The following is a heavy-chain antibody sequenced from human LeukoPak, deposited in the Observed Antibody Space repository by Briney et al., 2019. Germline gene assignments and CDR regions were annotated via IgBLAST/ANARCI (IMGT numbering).Heavy chain of an antibody. D-gene: IGHD4-17*01. CDR2: ISGSGGST. Sequence: GGSLRLSCAASGFTFSSYAMSWVRQAPGKGLEWDSAISGSGGSTYYADSVKGRFTISRDNSKNTLYLQMNSLRAEDTAVYYCAKTYPLYGDYFEYYFDYWGQGTLVTVSS. J-gene: IGHJ4*02. CDR3: AKTYPLYGDYFEYYFDY. CDR1: GFTFSSYA. V-gene: IGHV3-23*01.